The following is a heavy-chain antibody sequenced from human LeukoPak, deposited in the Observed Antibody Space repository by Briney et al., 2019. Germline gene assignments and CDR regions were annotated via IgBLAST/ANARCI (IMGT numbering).Heavy chain of an antibody. CDR3: ARDPGSSGWYVDPRLQNGMDV. J-gene: IGHJ6*02. D-gene: IGHD6-19*01. V-gene: IGHV3-11*01. Sequence: VGSLRLSCAASGFTFSDYYMSWTPQGPRKGLRSGSDISSRGSTIYYADAVKGRFTIASDNAKNSLYLQMNSLGAEDTAVYYCARDPGSSGWYVDPRLQNGMDVWGQGTTVTVSS. CDR1: GFTFSDYY. CDR2: ISSRGSTI.